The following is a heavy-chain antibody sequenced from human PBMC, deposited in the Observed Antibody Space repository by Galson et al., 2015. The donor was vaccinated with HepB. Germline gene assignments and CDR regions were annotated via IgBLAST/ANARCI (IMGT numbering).Heavy chain of an antibody. J-gene: IGHJ5*02. CDR3: ARGDPVVPATSFDP. CDR2: INPNSAGT. D-gene: IGHD2-2*01. Sequence: SVKVSCKVSGYTFTGYYMHWVRQAPGQGLEWMGWINPNSAGTNYAQRFQGRVTMTRDTSISTAYMELSRLRSDDTAVYYCARGDPVVPATSFDPWGQGTLVTVSS. V-gene: IGHV1-2*02. CDR1: GYTFTGYY.